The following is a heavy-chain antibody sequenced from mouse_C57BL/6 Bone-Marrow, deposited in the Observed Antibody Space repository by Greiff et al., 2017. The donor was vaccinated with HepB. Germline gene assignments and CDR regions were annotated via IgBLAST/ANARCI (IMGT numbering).Heavy chain of an antibody. D-gene: IGHD1-1*01. CDR3: ARDYYGRHWYFDV. Sequence: QVQLQQSGAELVRPGTSVKMSCKASGYTFTNYWIGWAKQRPGHGLEWIGGIYPGGGYTNYNEKFKGKATLTADKSSSTAYMQFSSLTSEDSAIYYCARDYYGRHWYFDVWGTGTTVTVSS. CDR2: IYPGGGYT. CDR1: GYTFTNYW. J-gene: IGHJ1*03. V-gene: IGHV1-63*01.